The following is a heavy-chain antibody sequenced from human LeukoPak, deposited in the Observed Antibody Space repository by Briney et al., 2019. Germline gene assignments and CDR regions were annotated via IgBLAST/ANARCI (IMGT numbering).Heavy chain of an antibody. Sequence: QPGGSLRLSCTTSGFTFSSYAMSWVRQAPGKGLEWVSSITGTGDSIADSVKGRFTISRDNAKNSLYLQMNSLRAEDTAVYHCAREDSSSWYYYYMDVWGKGTTVTVSS. J-gene: IGHJ6*03. CDR2: ITGTGDS. CDR1: GFTFSSYA. D-gene: IGHD6-13*01. CDR3: AREDSSSWYYYYMDV. V-gene: IGHV3-23*01.